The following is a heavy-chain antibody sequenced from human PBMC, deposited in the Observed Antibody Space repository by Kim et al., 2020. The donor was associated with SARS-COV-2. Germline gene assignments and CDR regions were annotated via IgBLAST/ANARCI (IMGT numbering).Heavy chain of an antibody. D-gene: IGHD5-12*01. CDR2: IYYSGST. V-gene: IGHV4-61*01. Sequence: SETLSLTCTVSGGSVSSGSYYWSWIRQPPGKGLEWIGYIYYSGSTNYNPSLKSRVTISVDTSKNQFSLKLSSVTAADTAVYYCARDWVDSGYDISYWYFDLWGRGTLVTVSS. CDR1: GGSVSSGSYY. J-gene: IGHJ2*01. CDR3: ARDWVDSGYDISYWYFDL.